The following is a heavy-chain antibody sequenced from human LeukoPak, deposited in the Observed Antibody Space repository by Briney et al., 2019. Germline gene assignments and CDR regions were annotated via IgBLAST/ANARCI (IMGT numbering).Heavy chain of an antibody. CDR2: INHSGST. CDR3: ARGRPTYYLYY. V-gene: IGHV4-34*01. CDR1: GGSFSGYY. J-gene: IGHJ4*02. Sequence: SETLSLTCAVYGGSFSGYYWSWIRQPPGKGLEWIGEINHSGSTNYNPSLKSRVTISVDTSTNQCSLKLRSVPAADTAVYYCARGRPTYYLYYWSRETLVTVSS.